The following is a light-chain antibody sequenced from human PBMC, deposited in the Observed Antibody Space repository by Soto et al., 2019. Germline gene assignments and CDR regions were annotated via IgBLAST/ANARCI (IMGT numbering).Light chain of an antibody. Sequence: DIQMTQSPSTLSGSVGDRVTITCRASQSISTSLAWYQQKPGKAPKLLIYDASSLESGVPSRFSGSGSGTEFTLTISSLQPDDFATYYCQQYNSYSRTFGQGTKVDIK. CDR2: DAS. CDR3: QQYNSYSRT. V-gene: IGKV1-5*01. CDR1: QSISTS. J-gene: IGKJ1*01.